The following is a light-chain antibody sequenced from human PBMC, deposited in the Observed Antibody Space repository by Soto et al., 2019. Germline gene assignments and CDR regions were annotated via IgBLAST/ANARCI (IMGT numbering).Light chain of an antibody. CDR2: GAS. CDR1: QSGSSY. Sequence: EIVLTQSPATLSLSQGERATLSCRASQSGSSYLAWYQQRAGQAPRLLVYGASTKATDMPGRFSGRGSGTEFTLTINNLQSEDFAVYYCQQYRNWPRTFGQGTKVE. CDR3: QQYRNWPRT. V-gene: IGKV3-15*01. J-gene: IGKJ1*01.